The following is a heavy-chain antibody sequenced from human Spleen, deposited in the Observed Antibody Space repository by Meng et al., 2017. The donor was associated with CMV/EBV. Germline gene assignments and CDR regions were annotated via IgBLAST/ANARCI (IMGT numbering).Heavy chain of an antibody. Sequence: GSLRLSCTVSGGSISSYYWSWIRQPPGKGLEWIGYIYYSGSTYYNPSLKSRVTISVDTSKNQFSLKLSSVTAADTAVYYCARDSVIGGRSPGGMDVWGQGTTVTVSS. CDR3: ARDSVIGGRSPGGMDV. CDR2: IYYSGST. J-gene: IGHJ6*02. CDR1: GGSISSYY. V-gene: IGHV4-59*12. D-gene: IGHD2-15*01.